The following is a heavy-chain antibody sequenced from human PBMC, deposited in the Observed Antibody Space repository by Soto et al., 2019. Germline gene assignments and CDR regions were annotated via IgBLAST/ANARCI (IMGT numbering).Heavy chain of an antibody. Sequence: SETLSLTCTVSGGSISYYWSWVRQPAGKGLEWIGRIYTSGSTNYNPSLKSRVTMSIDTSKNQFSLKLTSVTAADTAVYFCARGIVDFWSGRHYFDYWGQGTLVTVSS. D-gene: IGHD3-3*01. CDR2: IYTSGST. CDR1: GGSISYY. V-gene: IGHV4-4*07. CDR3: ARGIVDFWSGRHYFDY. J-gene: IGHJ4*02.